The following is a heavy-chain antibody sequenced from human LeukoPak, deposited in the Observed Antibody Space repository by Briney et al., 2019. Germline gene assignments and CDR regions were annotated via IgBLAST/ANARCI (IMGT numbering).Heavy chain of an antibody. D-gene: IGHD2-15*01. Sequence: GGSLRLSCADSGFTFSSYAMTWVRQAPGEGLEWASTFSSSGGSTYYADSVKGRFTISRDSSKNTLFLQMNSLRAEDTAVYYCAKYCSGGNCYSGLYWGQGTLVTVSS. CDR1: GFTFSSYA. CDR3: AKYCSGGNCYSGLY. CDR2: FSSSGGST. V-gene: IGHV3-23*01. J-gene: IGHJ4*02.